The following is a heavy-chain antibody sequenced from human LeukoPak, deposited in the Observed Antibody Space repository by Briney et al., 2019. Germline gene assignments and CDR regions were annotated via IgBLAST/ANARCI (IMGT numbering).Heavy chain of an antibody. V-gene: IGHV4-4*07. D-gene: IGHD6-13*01. J-gene: IGHJ5*02. CDR1: GGSISSYY. Sequence: SETLSLTCTVSGGSISSYYWSWIRQPAGKGLEWIGRIYTSGSTNYNPSLKSRVTISVDTSKNQFSLKLSSVTAADTAVYYCARGYRYSSSWTESNWFDPWGQGTLVTVSS. CDR3: ARGYRYSSSWTESNWFDP. CDR2: IYTSGST.